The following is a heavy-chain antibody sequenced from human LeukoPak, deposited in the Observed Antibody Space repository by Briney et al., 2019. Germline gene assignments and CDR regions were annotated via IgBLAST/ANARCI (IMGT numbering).Heavy chain of an antibody. Sequence: PSETLSLTCTVSGGSISSYYWSWIRQPAGKGLEWLGRIYTSGSTNYNPSLKSRVTMSVDTSKNQFSLKLSSVTAADTAVYYCARHGYGSGSPNWFDPWGQGTLVTVSS. CDR2: IYTSGST. V-gene: IGHV4-4*07. CDR3: ARHGYGSGSPNWFDP. D-gene: IGHD3-10*01. CDR1: GGSISSYY. J-gene: IGHJ5*02.